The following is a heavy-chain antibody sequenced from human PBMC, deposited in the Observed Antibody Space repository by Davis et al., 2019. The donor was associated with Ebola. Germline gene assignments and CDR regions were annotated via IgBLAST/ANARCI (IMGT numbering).Heavy chain of an antibody. D-gene: IGHD5-12*01. CDR2: ISAYNGNT. V-gene: IGHV1-18*01. J-gene: IGHJ4*02. CDR1: GYTFTSYG. CDR3: ARSDYSGYED. Sequence: ASVKVSCKASGYTFTSYGISWVRQAPGQGLEWMGWISAYNGNTNYAQKFQGRVTITADESTSTAYMELSSLRSEDTAVYYCARSDYSGYEDWGQGTLVTVSS.